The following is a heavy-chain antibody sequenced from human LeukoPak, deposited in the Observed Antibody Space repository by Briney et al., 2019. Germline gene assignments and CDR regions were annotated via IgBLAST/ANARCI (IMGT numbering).Heavy chain of an antibody. CDR1: GFTFSSYS. Sequence: GGSLRLSCAASGFTFSSYSMNWVRQAPGKGLEWVSSISSSSSYIYYADSVKGRFTISRDNAKNSLYLQMNSLRVEDTAVYYCARTEYCSPTSCKYASLWGQGTMVTVSS. CDR3: ARTEYCSPTSCKYASL. CDR2: ISSSSSYI. V-gene: IGHV3-21*01. J-gene: IGHJ3*01. D-gene: IGHD2-2*01.